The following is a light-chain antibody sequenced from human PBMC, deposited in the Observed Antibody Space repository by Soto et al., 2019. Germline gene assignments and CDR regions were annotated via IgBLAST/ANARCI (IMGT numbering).Light chain of an antibody. CDR2: GAS. Sequence: EIVLTQSPGTLSLSPGERATLSCRASQTVSSGLLAWYQQKPGQAPRLLIYGASSRATGIPDRFSGSGSGADFTLTISRLEPEDFAVYYCQQYGSLPPYTFGQGTKLDIK. J-gene: IGKJ2*01. V-gene: IGKV3-20*01. CDR3: QQYGSLPPYT. CDR1: QTVSSGL.